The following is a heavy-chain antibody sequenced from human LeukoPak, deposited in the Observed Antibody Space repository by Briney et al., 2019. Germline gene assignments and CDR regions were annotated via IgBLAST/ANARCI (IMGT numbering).Heavy chain of an antibody. CDR1: GGSISSYY. J-gene: IGHJ5*02. CDR3: ARLSHDYSNYYWFDP. Sequence: SETLSLTYTVSGGSISSYYWSWIRQPPGKGLEWIGYIYTSGSTNYNPSLKSRVTISVDTSKNQFSLKLSSVTAADTAVYYCARLSHDYSNYYWFDPWGQGTLVTVSS. D-gene: IGHD4-11*01. V-gene: IGHV4-4*09. CDR2: IYTSGST.